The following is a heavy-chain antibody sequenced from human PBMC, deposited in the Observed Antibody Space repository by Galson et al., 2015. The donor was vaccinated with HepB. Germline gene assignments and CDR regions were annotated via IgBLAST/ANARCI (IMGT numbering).Heavy chain of an antibody. Sequence: LRLSCAASGFTFSGSAIHWVRPASGRGPEWIGHIRSKATNYAALYVPSLKGRFTISRDDSKNMAYLHMRSLKTDDTAVYYCVRSGDFSGYSSRWGQGTLVTVSS. CDR1: GFTFSGSA. J-gene: IGHJ4*02. V-gene: IGHV3-73*01. D-gene: IGHD6-13*01. CDR3: VRSGDFSGYSSR. CDR2: IRSKATNYAA.